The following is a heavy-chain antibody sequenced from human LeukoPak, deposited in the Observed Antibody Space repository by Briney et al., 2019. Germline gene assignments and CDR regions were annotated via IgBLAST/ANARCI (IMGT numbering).Heavy chain of an antibody. CDR2: ISGSGGST. J-gene: IGHJ3*02. D-gene: IGHD2-2*01. V-gene: IGHV3-23*01. CDR3: AKDQVVVVPAAGDAFDI. CDR1: GFTFSSYA. Sequence: GGSLRLSCAASGFTFSSYAMSWVRQAPGKGLEWVSAISGSGGSTYYADSVKGRFTISRDNSKNTLYLQMNSLRAEDAAVYYCAKDQVVVVPAAGDAFDIWGQGTMVTVSS.